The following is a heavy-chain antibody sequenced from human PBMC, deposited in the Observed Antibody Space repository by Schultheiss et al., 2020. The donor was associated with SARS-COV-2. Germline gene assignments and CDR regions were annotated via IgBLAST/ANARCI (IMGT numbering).Heavy chain of an antibody. CDR2: ISWNSGSI. V-gene: IGHV3-9*01. D-gene: IGHD6-13*01. Sequence: GGSLRLSCAASRFIFADYAMHWVRQAPGKGLEWVSGISWNSGSIGYADSVKGRFTISRDNAKNSLYMQMNSLRAEDTALYYCAKDMRAAGWAAADYWGQGTLVTVSS. J-gene: IGHJ4*02. CDR1: RFIFADYA. CDR3: AKDMRAAGWAAADY.